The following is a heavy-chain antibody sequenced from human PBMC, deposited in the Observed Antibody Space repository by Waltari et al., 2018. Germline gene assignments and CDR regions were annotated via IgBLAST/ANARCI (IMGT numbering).Heavy chain of an antibody. D-gene: IGHD2-15*01. CDR1: GFTFSLYW. Sequence: EVQLVESGGGLVQPGGSLRLSCAASGFTFSLYWMHWVRQVPGKGLVWVYRMKCPSLTTNYADSVKGLFTRSRDNAKNTLYLQMNSLTPEDTGVYYCALLRVVSVFDPFDNWGQGTLVTVSS. J-gene: IGHJ4*02. CDR3: ALLRVVSVFDPFDN. V-gene: IGHV3-74*01. CDR2: MKCPSLTT.